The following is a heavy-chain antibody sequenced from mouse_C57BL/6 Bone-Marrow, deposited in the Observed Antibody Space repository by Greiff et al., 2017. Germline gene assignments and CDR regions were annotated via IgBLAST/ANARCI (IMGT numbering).Heavy chain of an antibody. CDR3: TRDPSVYYGSSYGFDY. J-gene: IGHJ2*01. V-gene: IGHV5-9-1*02. CDR2: ISSGGDYI. Sequence: EVKVVESGEGLVKPGGSLKLSCAASGFTFSSYAMSWVRQTPEKRLEWVAYISSGGDYIYYADTVKGRFTISRDNARNTLYLQMSSLKSEDTAMYYCTRDPSVYYGSSYGFDYWGQGTTLTVSS. D-gene: IGHD1-1*01. CDR1: GFTFSSYA.